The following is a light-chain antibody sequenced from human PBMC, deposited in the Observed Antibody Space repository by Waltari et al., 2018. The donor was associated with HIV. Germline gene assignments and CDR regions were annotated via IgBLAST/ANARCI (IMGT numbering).Light chain of an antibody. Sequence: DIVMTQSPDSLAVSLGARATINCKSSQSVLHTSNNKNFLAWYQQKSGQAPKLLIYWASTRESGVPARFSGSGSGTNFTLTINSLQSEDVAVYYCQQYHVTPPTFGQGT. CDR2: WAS. CDR1: QSVLHTSNNKNF. CDR3: QQYHVTPPT. J-gene: IGKJ1*01. V-gene: IGKV4-1*01.